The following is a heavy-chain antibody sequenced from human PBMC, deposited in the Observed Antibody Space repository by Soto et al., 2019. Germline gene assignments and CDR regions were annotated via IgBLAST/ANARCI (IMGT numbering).Heavy chain of an antibody. CDR1: GFTVSSYA. J-gene: IGHJ6*01. Sequence: PGGSLRISLAASGFTVSSYAMSWVRQAPGKGLEWVSYISGSGGTTNYADSVKGRFTISRDSSRNTLYLQMSSLRAEDTAVYFCAKDKEGSGGSSYGMDVAGQGTTVTVSS. D-gene: IGHD1-26*01. V-gene: IGHV3-23*01. CDR3: AKDKEGSGGSSYGMDV. CDR2: ISGSGGTT.